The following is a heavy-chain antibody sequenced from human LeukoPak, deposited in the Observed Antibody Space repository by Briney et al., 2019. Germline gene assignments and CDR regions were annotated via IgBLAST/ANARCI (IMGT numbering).Heavy chain of an antibody. V-gene: IGHV4-59*08. CDR1: GGSISSYY. Sequence: KSSETLSLTCTVSGGSISSYYWSWIRQPPGKGLEWIGYIYYSGSTNYNPSLKSRVTISVDTSKNQFSLKLSSVTAADTAVYYCARQKWLRQGDNWFDPWGQGTLVTVSS. CDR3: ARQKWLRQGDNWFDP. J-gene: IGHJ5*02. D-gene: IGHD5-12*01. CDR2: IYYSGST.